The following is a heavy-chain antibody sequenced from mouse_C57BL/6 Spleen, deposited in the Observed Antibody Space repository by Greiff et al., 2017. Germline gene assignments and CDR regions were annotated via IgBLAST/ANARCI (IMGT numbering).Heavy chain of an antibody. V-gene: IGHV1-55*01. D-gene: IGHD2-4*01. CDR1: GYTFTSYW. J-gene: IGHJ3*01. Sequence: QVQLQQPGAELVKPGASVKMSCKASGYTFTSYWITWVKQRPGQGLEWIGDIYPGSGSTNYNEKIKSKGTMTVDTSSSKAYMQLSSLTSEDSAVYYGAREVCYDYDGWFAYGGQGTVVTVSA. CDR2: IYPGSGST. CDR3: AREVCYDYDGWFAY.